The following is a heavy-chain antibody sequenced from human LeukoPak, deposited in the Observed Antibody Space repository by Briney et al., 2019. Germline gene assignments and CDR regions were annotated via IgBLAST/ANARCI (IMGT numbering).Heavy chain of an antibody. D-gene: IGHD3-10*01. J-gene: IGHJ5*02. CDR2: IYYSGST. CDR3: ARGGRYYYGNWFDP. V-gene: IGHV4-31*03. CDR1: GGSISSGGYY. Sequence: SETPSLTCTVSGGSISSGGYYWSWIRQHPGKGLEWIGYIYYSGSTYYNPSLKSRVTISVDTSKNQFSLKLSSVTAADTAVYYCARGGRYYYGNWFDPWGQGTLVTVSS.